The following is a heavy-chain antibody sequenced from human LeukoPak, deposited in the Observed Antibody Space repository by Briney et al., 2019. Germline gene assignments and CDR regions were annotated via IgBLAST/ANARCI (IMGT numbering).Heavy chain of an antibody. CDR3: ARSAYDYDSSGYNTPYYFDY. J-gene: IGHJ4*02. V-gene: IGHV3-74*01. CDR1: GFTFSSFW. CDR2: INTDGSSP. Sequence: GGSLRLSCAASGFTFSSFWMHWVRQAPGKGLVWVSRINTDGSSPTYADSVKGRFTISRDNAKNTVYLQMNSLRAEDTAVYYCARSAYDYDSSGYNTPYYFDYWRQGTPVTVSS. D-gene: IGHD3-22*01.